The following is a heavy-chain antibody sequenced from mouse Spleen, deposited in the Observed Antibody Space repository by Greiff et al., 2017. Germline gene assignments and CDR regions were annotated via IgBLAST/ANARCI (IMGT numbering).Heavy chain of an antibody. CDR2: IYPGNVNT. CDR3: ARFLDYYGSDY. Sequence: VNVVESGPELVKPGASVRISCKASGYTFTSYYIHWVKQRPGQGLEWIGWIYPGNVNTKYNEKFKGKATLTADKSSSTAYMQLSSLTSEDSAVYFCARFLDYYGSDYWGQGTTLTVSS. D-gene: IGHD1-1*01. J-gene: IGHJ2*01. CDR1: GYTFTSYY. V-gene: IGHV1S56*01.